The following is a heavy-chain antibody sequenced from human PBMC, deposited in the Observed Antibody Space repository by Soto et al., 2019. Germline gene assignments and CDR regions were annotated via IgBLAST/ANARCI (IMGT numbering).Heavy chain of an antibody. J-gene: IGHJ4*02. CDR3: ARVPISGNYDILTREIDN. D-gene: IGHD3-9*01. Sequence: QVELVQSGAEVKKPGASVRVSCRPLGYSFISYGVGWVRQAPGQGLEWMGWISPYNGNTHYAQKFQGRVSMTTATFTKIAYMELRSLRFDDTAIYYCARVPISGNYDILTREIDNWGQGTRITVSS. V-gene: IGHV1-18*04. CDR2: ISPYNGNT. CDR1: GYSFISYG.